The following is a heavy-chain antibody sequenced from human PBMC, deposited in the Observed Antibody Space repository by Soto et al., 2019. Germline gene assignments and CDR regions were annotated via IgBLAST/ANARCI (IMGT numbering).Heavy chain of an antibody. D-gene: IGHD1-20*01. CDR1: GGSIRSYY. CDR3: ARYKSNYYYGMDV. J-gene: IGHJ6*02. CDR2: IYYSGIT. Sequence: SETLSLTCAVSGGSIRSYYLSWIRQPPGKGLEWIGYIYYSGITNYNPSLKSRVTISVDTSKNQFSLKLSSVTAADTAVYYCARYKSNYYYGMDVWGQGTTVT. V-gene: IGHV4-59*01.